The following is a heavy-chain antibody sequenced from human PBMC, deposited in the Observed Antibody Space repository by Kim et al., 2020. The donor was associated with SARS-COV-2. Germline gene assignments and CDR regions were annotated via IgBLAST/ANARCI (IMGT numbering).Heavy chain of an antibody. J-gene: IGHJ4*02. CDR3: AREYSSSWYMDY. D-gene: IGHD6-13*01. Sequence: NYNPSHKSRVIVSVDTSKNQSSLQLSSVAAADTAEYYCAREYSSSWYMDYWGQGTLVTVSS. V-gene: IGHV4-59*01.